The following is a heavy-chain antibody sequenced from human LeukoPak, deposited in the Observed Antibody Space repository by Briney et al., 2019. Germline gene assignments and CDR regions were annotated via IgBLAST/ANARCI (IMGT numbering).Heavy chain of an antibody. CDR3: AREGNQYRATYLDQ. J-gene: IGHJ4*02. D-gene: IGHD3-16*02. CDR1: GFTFSTYG. V-gene: IGHV3-30*03. CDR2: IAHNGRVQ. Sequence: PGGSLRLSCAASGFTFSTYGMQWVRQAPGKGLEWVAVIAHNGRVQYYADSVRGRFTNSRDNSKNTLYLQMDSLRAEDTAVYYCAREGNQYRATYLDQWGQGTLVTVSS.